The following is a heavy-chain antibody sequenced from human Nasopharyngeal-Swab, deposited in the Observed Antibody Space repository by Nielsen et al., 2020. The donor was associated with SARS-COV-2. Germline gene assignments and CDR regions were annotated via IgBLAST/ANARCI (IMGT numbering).Heavy chain of an antibody. CDR1: GFTFSSYA. V-gene: IGHV3-23*01. Sequence: GESLKISCAASGFTFSSYAMSWVRQAPGKGLEWVSAISGRGGSTYYADSVKGRFTISRDNSKNTLYLQMNSLRAEDTAVYYCAKSSRGGSSSAFDIWGQGTMVTVSS. J-gene: IGHJ3*02. CDR2: ISGRGGST. CDR3: AKSSRGGSSSAFDI. D-gene: IGHD1-26*01.